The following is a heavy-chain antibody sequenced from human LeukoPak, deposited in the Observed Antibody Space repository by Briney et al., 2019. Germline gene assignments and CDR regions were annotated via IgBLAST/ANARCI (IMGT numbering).Heavy chain of an antibody. CDR3: ARDYKYAFDN. J-gene: IGHJ4*02. D-gene: IGHD5-24*01. V-gene: IGHV3-48*01. Sequence: GGSLRLSCAASGFTFSDYSMNWVRQAPGKGLEGISYIGIDSGNTNYADSVKGRFTISGDKAKNSLYLQMNSLRVEDTAVYYWARDYKYAFDNWGQGTLVTVSS. CDR2: IGIDSGNT. CDR1: GFTFSDYS.